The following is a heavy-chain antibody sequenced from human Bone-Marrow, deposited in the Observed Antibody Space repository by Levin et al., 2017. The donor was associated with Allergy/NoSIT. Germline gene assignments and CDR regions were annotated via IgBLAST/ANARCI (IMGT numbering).Heavy chain of an antibody. Sequence: GESLKISCAASGFTFSNAWMSWVRQAPGKGLEWVGRIKSKTDGGTTDYAAPVKGRFTISRDDSKNTLYLQMNSLKTEDTAVYYCTTGVDSSSWRADYYYGMDVWGQGTTVTVSS. CDR2: IKSKTDGGTT. J-gene: IGHJ6*02. CDR3: TTGVDSSSWRADYYYGMDV. D-gene: IGHD6-13*01. CDR1: GFTFSNAW. V-gene: IGHV3-15*01.